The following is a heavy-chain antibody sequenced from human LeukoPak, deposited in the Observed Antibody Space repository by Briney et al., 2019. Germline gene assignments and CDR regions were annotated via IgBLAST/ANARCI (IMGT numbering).Heavy chain of an antibody. CDR2: ISSSGSTI. CDR3: ARATTVTTYLDY. J-gene: IGHJ4*02. V-gene: IGHV3-48*03. Sequence: GGSLRLSCAASGFTFSSYEMNWVRQAPGKGLEWVSYISSSGSTIYYTDSVKGRFTISRDNAKNSLYLQMNSLRAEDTAVYYCARATTVTTYLDYWGQGTLVTVSS. CDR1: GFTFSSYE. D-gene: IGHD4-17*01.